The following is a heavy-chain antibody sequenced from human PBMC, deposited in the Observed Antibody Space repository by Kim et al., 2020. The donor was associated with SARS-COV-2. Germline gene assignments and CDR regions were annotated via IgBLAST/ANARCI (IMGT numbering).Heavy chain of an antibody. D-gene: IGHD3-16*01. Sequence: APVKGRITISRDDSKNTLYLQMNSLKTEDTAVYYCTTGAPLLVWGGMDVWGQGTTVTVSS. V-gene: IGHV3-15*01. J-gene: IGHJ6*02. CDR3: TTGAPLLVWGGMDV.